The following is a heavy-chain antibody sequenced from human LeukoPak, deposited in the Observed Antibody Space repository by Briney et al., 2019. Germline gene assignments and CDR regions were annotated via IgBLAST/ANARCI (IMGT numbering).Heavy chain of an antibody. CDR2: ISSSSSYI. D-gene: IGHD3-16*01. CDR3: ARDRSGIGDEFGDFDY. V-gene: IGHV3-21*01. J-gene: IGHJ4*02. CDR1: GFTFSSYS. Sequence: GGSLRLSCAASGFTFSSYSMNWVRQAPGKGLEWVSSISSSSSYIYYADSVKGRFTISRDNAKNSLYLQMNSLRAEDTAVYYCARDRSGIGDEFGDFDYWGQGTLVTVSS.